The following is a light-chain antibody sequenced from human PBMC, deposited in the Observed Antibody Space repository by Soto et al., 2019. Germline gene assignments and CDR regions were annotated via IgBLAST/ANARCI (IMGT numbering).Light chain of an antibody. CDR1: QSVSSN. V-gene: IGKV3-15*01. Sequence: EILMTQSPATLSVSPGERATLSCRASQSVSSNLAWYQQKPGQAPRLLIYGASTRATGIPARFSGSGSGTEFTLTISSLQSEDLAVYYCQQYYNWPPITFGQGTRLEIK. CDR2: GAS. J-gene: IGKJ5*01. CDR3: QQYYNWPPIT.